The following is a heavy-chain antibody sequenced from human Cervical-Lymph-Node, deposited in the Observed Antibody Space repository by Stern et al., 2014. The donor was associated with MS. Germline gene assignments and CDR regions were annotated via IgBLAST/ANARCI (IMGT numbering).Heavy chain of an antibody. J-gene: IGHJ4*02. V-gene: IGHV4-59*01. D-gene: IGHD4-17*01. CDR3: TRVRRLDYGDFPGFDY. CDR2: IYNSGST. Sequence: QVQLQQSGPGLVKPSETLSLTCTVSGGSLSGYYWNWIRQPPGKGLEWIGYIYNSGSTNYNPSLKSRVTISVDTFNNQFSLRLSSVTAADTAVYYCTRVRRLDYGDFPGFDYWGQGALVTVSS. CDR1: GGSLSGYY.